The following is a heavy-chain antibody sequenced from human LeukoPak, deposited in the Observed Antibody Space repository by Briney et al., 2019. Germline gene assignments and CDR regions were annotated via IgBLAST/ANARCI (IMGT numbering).Heavy chain of an antibody. J-gene: IGHJ4*02. Sequence: PEGSLRLSCAASGFTFRSYAMHWVRQAPGKGLEWVAVISYDGSNIYYADSVKGRFTISRDTAKNSLYLQMNSLRDEDTAVYYCASGPFRTRPNWETLDYWGQGTLVTVSS. CDR1: GFTFRSYA. D-gene: IGHD7-27*01. V-gene: IGHV3-30-3*01. CDR3: ASGPFRTRPNWETLDY. CDR2: ISYDGSNI.